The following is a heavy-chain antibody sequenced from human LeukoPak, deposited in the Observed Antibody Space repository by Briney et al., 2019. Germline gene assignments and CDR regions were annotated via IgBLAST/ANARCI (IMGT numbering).Heavy chain of an antibody. CDR2: IYYSGST. J-gene: IGHJ4*02. CDR3: ARGQWLVDY. V-gene: IGHV4-59*01. D-gene: IGHD6-19*01. Sequence: SETLSLTCTVSGGSISSNYWSWIRQPPGKGLKWIGYIYYSGSTNYNPSLKSRVTISVDTSKNQFSLKLSSVTAADTAVYYCARGQWLVDYWGQGTLVTVSS. CDR1: GGSISSNY.